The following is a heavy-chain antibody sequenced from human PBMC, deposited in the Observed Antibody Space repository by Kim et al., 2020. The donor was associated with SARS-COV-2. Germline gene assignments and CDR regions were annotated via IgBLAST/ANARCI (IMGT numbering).Heavy chain of an antibody. CDR2: IYSGGST. CDR3: ARDLDILGGMDV. D-gene: IGHD2-21*01. V-gene: IGHV3-66*01. CDR1: GFTVSRNY. J-gene: IGHJ6*02. Sequence: GGSLRLSCAASGFTVSRNYMNWVRQAPGKGLEWVSVIYSGGSTYYADSVKARFTISRDNSKNTLYLQRNSLRAEDTAIYYCARDLDILGGMDVWGQGTTVTVSS.